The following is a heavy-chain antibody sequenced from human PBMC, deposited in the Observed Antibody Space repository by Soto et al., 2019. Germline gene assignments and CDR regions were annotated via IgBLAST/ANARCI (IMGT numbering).Heavy chain of an antibody. D-gene: IGHD5-12*01. V-gene: IGHV5-51*01. CDR1: GYSFTSYW. Sequence: PGESLKISCKGSGYSFTSYWIGWVRQMPGKGLEWMGIIYPGDSDTRYSPSFQGQVTISSAKSISTAYLQWSSLKASDTAKKYRARHWWLRSIIPAYYGMDFWGQGTTVTVSS. J-gene: IGHJ6*02. CDR3: ARHWWLRSIIPAYYGMDF. CDR2: IYPGDSDT.